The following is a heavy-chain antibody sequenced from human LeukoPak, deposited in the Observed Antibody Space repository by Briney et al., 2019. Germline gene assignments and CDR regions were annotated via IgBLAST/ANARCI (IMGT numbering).Heavy chain of an antibody. V-gene: IGHV4-59*12. CDR2: IYHSGST. CDR1: GGSISSYY. D-gene: IGHD4-17*01. CDR3: AREGGSLYGLDY. Sequence: SETLSLTCTVSGGSISSYYWSWIRQPAGKGLEWIGYIYHSGSTYYNPSLKSRVTISVDRSKNQFSLKLSSVTAADTAVYYCAREGGSLYGLDYWGQGTLVTVSS. J-gene: IGHJ4*02.